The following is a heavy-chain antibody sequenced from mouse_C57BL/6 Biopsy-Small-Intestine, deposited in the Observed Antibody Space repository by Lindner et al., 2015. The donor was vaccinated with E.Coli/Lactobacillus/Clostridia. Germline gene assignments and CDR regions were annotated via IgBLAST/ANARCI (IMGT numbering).Heavy chain of an antibody. J-gene: IGHJ1*03. CDR2: INAGNGNT. D-gene: IGHD2-3*01. CDR1: GYTFSTYG. CDR3: AREGYSLGYYFMDV. Sequence: SVKVSCKASGYTFSTYGMHWVRQDPGQRLEWVGWINAGNGNTKYSQKFQDRVTITRDTSATTAFMELSSLRSEDTAVYYCAREGYSLGYYFMDVWGKGTTVTVSS. V-gene: IGHV1-84*02.